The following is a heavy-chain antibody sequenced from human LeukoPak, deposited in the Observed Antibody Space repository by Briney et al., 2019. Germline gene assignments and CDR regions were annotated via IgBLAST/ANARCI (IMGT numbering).Heavy chain of an antibody. Sequence: SQTLSLTCTVSGGSISSGSYYWSWIRQPAGKGLEWIGRIYTSGSTNYNPSLKSRVTISVDTSKNQFSLKLSSVTAADTAVYYCAREKPPFYGDYVDSYYYYMDVWGKGTTVTISS. CDR3: AREKPPFYGDYVDSYYYYMDV. CDR1: GGSISSGSYY. D-gene: IGHD4-17*01. J-gene: IGHJ6*03. CDR2: IYTSGST. V-gene: IGHV4-61*02.